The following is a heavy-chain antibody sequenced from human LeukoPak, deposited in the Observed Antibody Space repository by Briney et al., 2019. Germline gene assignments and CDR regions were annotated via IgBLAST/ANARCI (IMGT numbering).Heavy chain of an antibody. D-gene: IGHD1-26*01. CDR1: GGSISSSSYY. Sequence: SETLSLTSTVPGGSISSSSYYWGWIRQPPGKGLEWIGSIYYSVSTYYNPSLKSRVTISVGTSKNQFSLKLSSVTAADTAVYCCARQRSGSYLHFDYWGQGTLVTVSS. V-gene: IGHV4-39*01. CDR2: IYYSVST. J-gene: IGHJ4*02. CDR3: ARQRSGSYLHFDY.